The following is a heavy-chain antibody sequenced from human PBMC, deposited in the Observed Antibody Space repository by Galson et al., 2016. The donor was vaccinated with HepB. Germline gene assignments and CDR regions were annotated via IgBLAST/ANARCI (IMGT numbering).Heavy chain of an antibody. Sequence: SVKVSCKASGGTFSSYAISWVRQAPGQGLEWMGGIIPIFGTANYAQKFQGRVTMTADDSTSTAYMELSSLRSEDTAVYYCATKNGIATGFYYYGMDVWGQGTTVTVSS. CDR3: ATKNGIATGFYYYGMDV. D-gene: IGHD6-25*01. CDR2: IIPIFGTA. V-gene: IGHV1-69*13. J-gene: IGHJ6*02. CDR1: GGTFSSYA.